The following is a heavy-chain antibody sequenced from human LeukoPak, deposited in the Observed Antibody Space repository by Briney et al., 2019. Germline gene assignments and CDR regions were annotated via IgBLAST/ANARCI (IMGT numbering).Heavy chain of an antibody. CDR2: TYYRSKWYN. CDR1: GDSASSNSAA. D-gene: IGHD5-12*01. J-gene: IGHJ4*02. V-gene: IGHV6-1*01. Sequence: KSSQTLSLTSAISGDSASSNSAAWNWIRQSPSRGLEWLGRTYYRSKWYNDYAVSVKSRITINPDTSKNQFSLQLNSVTPEDTAVYYCARGGWVGGYDWRDDYYFDYWGQGTLVTVSS. CDR3: ARGGWVGGYDWRDDYYFDY.